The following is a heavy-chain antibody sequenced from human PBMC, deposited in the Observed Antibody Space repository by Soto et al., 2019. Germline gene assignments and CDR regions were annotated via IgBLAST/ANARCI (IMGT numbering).Heavy chain of an antibody. CDR2: IHSSGSV. V-gene: IGHV4-59*01. J-gene: IGHJ6*02. CDR1: GGSINNYY. CDR3: ATALSYYYAMDV. Sequence: PSETLSLTCTVSGGSINNYYWSWIRQPPGKGLQWIGYIHSSGSVNYNPSHNNRVIILVDATNTQLSLKLSSAAAADTAVYYWATALSYYYAMDVWGQGTTVTVSS.